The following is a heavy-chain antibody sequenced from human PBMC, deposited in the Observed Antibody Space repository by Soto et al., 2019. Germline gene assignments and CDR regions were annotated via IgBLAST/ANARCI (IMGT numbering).Heavy chain of an antibody. CDR3: ARKQQLDAFDI. V-gene: IGHV4-34*01. Sequence: SETLSLTCAVYGGSFSGYYWSWIRQPPGKGLEWIGEINHSGSTNYNPSLKSRVTISVDTSKNQFSLKLSSVTAADAAVYYCARKQQLDAFDIWGQGTMVTVSS. D-gene: IGHD6-13*01. CDR2: INHSGST. CDR1: GGSFSGYY. J-gene: IGHJ3*02.